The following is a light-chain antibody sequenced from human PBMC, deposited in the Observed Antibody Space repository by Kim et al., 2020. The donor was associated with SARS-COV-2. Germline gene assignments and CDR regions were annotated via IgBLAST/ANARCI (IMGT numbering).Light chain of an antibody. CDR3: QQYDNLRVT. CDR1: QHISIY. J-gene: IGKJ5*01. CDR2: DAS. Sequence: DIQMTQSPSSLSASVGDRVTITCQAGQHISIYLNWYQQKPGKAPKLLIYDASNLETGVPSRFSGSGSGTDFTFTISSLQPEDIATYYCQQYDNLRVTFGQGTRLEIK. V-gene: IGKV1-33*01.